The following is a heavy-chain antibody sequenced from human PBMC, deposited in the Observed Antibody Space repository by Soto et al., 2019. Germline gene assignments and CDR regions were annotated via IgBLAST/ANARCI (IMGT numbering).Heavy chain of an antibody. J-gene: IGHJ5*02. CDR2: VSGYNGNT. D-gene: IGHD2-2*01. CDR1: GYIFINYG. Sequence: ASVKVSCKASGYIFINYGITWVRQAPGQGLEWMGWVSGYNGNTKYADKLQGRVTMTTDTSTTTAYMELRSLRSDDTAVYYCARDEVPAANWLDRWGQGTLVTVSS. V-gene: IGHV1-18*01. CDR3: ARDEVPAANWLDR.